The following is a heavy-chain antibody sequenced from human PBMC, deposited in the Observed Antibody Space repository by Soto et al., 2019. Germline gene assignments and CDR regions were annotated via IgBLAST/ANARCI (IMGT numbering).Heavy chain of an antibody. D-gene: IGHD6-19*01. V-gene: IGHV3-30*18. CDR2: ISYDGSNK. CDR1: GFTFSSYG. J-gene: IGHJ5*02. CDR3: AQDLRIAVAGRALAP. Sequence: QVQLVESGGGVVQPGRSLRLSCAASGFTFSSYGMHWVRQAPGKGLEWVAVISYDGSNKYYADSVKGRFTISRDNSKNTLYLQMNSLRAEDTAVYYCAQDLRIAVAGRALAPWGQGTLVTVSS.